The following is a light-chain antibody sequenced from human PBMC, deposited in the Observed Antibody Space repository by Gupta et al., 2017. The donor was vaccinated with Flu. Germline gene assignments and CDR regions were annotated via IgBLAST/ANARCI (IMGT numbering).Light chain of an antibody. Sequence: PSSLSASVGDRVTITCQASQDISNYLNWYQQKPGKATKLLIYDASNLETGVPSRFSGSGSGTDFTFTISSLQPEDIATYYCQQYDNLLLTFGGGTKVEIK. V-gene: IGKV1-33*01. J-gene: IGKJ4*01. CDR3: QQYDNLLLT. CDR2: DAS. CDR1: QDISNY.